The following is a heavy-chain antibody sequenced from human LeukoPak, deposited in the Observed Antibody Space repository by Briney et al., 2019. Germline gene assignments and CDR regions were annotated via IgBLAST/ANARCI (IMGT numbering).Heavy chain of an antibody. Sequence: GASVKVSCKASGYTFSSYGISWVRQAPGQGLEWMGWISAYNGNTNYAQQLQGRVTMTTDTSTSTAYMELRSLRSDDTAVYYCARARNFWSGYEYYYMDVWGKGTTVTVSS. CDR2: ISAYNGNT. CDR1: GYTFSSYG. V-gene: IGHV1-18*01. CDR3: ARARNFWSGYEYYYMDV. D-gene: IGHD3-3*01. J-gene: IGHJ6*03.